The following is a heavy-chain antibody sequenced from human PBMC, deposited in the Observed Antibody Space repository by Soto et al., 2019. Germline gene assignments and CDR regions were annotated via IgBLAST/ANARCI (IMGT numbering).Heavy chain of an antibody. D-gene: IGHD3-3*01. CDR2: IYPSDSDT. CDR3: ARGGVSTRTFDY. J-gene: IGHJ4*02. V-gene: IGHV5-51*01. Sequence: ESLKISCKGSGYNFASYWIAWVRQMPGKGLELMGIIYPSDSDTRYRPSFQGQVTISADKSISSAYLQWSSLRASDTAMYYCARGGVSTRTFDYWGQGTPVTVSS. CDR1: GYNFASYW.